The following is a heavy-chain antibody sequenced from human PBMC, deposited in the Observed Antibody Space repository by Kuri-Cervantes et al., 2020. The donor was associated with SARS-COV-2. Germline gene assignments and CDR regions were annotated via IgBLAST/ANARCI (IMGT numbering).Heavy chain of an antibody. Sequence: ASVKVSCKASGGTFSSYAISWVRQAPGQGLEWMGGIIAYNGNTNYAQKLQGRVTMTTDTSTSTAYMELRSLRSDDTAVYYCTRDRGFGSIDYWGQGTLVTVSS. D-gene: IGHD3-10*01. CDR2: IIAYNGNT. CDR1: GGTFSSYA. J-gene: IGHJ4*02. CDR3: TRDRGFGSIDY. V-gene: IGHV1-18*01.